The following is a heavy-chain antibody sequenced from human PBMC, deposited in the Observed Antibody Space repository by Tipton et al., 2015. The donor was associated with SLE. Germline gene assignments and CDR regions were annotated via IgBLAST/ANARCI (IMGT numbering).Heavy chain of an antibody. V-gene: IGHV4-39*07. CDR2: IYYSGST. D-gene: IGHD6-19*01. CDR1: GGSISSSSYY. CDR3: AYALQQWLGLRY. Sequence: TLSLTCTVSGGSISSSSYYWGWIRQPPGKGLEWIGSIYYSGSTYYNPSLKSRVTISVDTSKNQFSLKLSSVTAADTAVYYCAYALQQWLGLRYWGQGTLVTVSS. J-gene: IGHJ4*02.